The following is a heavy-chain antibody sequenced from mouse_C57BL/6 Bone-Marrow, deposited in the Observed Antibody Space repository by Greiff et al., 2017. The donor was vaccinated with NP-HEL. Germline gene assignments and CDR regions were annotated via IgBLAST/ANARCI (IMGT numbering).Heavy chain of an antibody. D-gene: IGHD2-3*01. J-gene: IGHJ2*01. Sequence: QVQLQQPGAELVKPGASVKMSCKASGYTFTSYWITCVKQRPGQGLEWIGDIYPGSGSTNYNEKFKSKATLTVDTSSSTAYMQLSSLTSEDSAVYYCALIYDGYYYFDYWGQGTTLTVSS. CDR1: GYTFTSYW. CDR2: IYPGSGST. V-gene: IGHV1-55*01. CDR3: ALIYDGYYYFDY.